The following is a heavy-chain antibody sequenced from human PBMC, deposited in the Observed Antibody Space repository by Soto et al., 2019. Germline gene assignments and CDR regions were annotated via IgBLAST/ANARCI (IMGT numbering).Heavy chain of an antibody. Sequence: PGESLKISCAASGFTFSSYWMSWVRQAPGKGLEWVANIKQDGSEKYYVDSVKGRFTISRDNAKNSLYLQMNSLRAEDTAVYYCARDYYGDYFDYWGQGTLVTVSS. CDR1: GFTFSSYW. D-gene: IGHD4-17*01. CDR3: ARDYYGDYFDY. CDR2: IKQDGSEK. V-gene: IGHV3-7*03. J-gene: IGHJ4*02.